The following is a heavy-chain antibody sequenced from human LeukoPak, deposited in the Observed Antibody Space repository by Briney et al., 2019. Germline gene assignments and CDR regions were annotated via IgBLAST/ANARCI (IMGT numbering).Heavy chain of an antibody. CDR3: ARLQISSSWYDVRLFDY. V-gene: IGHV4-59*08. J-gene: IGHJ4*02. Sequence: SETLSLTCTVSGGSISSYYWSWIRQPPGKGLEWIGYIYYSGSTNYNPSLKSRVTISVDTSKNQFSLKLSSVTAADTVVYYCARLQISSSWYDVRLFDYWGQGTLVTVSS. CDR2: IYYSGST. D-gene: IGHD6-13*01. CDR1: GGSISSYY.